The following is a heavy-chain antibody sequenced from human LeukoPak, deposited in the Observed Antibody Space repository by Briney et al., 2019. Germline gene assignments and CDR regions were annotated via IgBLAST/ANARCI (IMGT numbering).Heavy chain of an antibody. D-gene: IGHD4-17*01. V-gene: IGHV4-59*01. CDR1: GGSISSYY. J-gene: IGHJ3*02. CDR3: ARVGYGDGDAFDI. CDR2: MHYSGNT. Sequence: PSETLSLTCSVPGGSISSYYWSWIRQPPGKGLEWIGYMHYSGNTNYDPSLKSRVTISLDTSKNQFSLKLSSVTAADTAVYYCARVGYGDGDAFDIWGQGTMVTVSS.